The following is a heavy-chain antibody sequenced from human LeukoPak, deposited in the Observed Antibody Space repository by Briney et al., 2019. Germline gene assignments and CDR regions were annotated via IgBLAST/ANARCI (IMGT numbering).Heavy chain of an antibody. CDR2: ISYDGSNK. V-gene: IGHV3-30*04. D-gene: IGHD5-12*01. CDR3: ARGQRGGYDPFDY. CDR1: GFTFRSYS. Sequence: GGSLRLSCAASGFTFRSYSMHWVRQAPGKGLEWEAAISYDGSNKNYADSVKGRFTISRDNSKNTLYLQMNSLRAEDTAVYYCARGQRGGYDPFDYWGQGTLVTVSS. J-gene: IGHJ4*02.